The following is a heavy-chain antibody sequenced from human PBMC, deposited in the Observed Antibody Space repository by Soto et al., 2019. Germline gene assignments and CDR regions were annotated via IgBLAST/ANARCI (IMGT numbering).Heavy chain of an antibody. V-gene: IGHV4-31*03. CDR1: GGSISSGGYY. CDR2: IYYSGST. CDR3: ARANPQGDYPVYFDY. Sequence: QVQLQESGPGLMKPSQTLSLTCTVSGGSISSGGYYWSWIRQHPGKGLEWIGYIYYSGSTYYNPSLKSRVTISVDTSKNQFSLKLSSVTAADTAVYYCARANPQGDYPVYFDYWGQGTLVTVSS. D-gene: IGHD4-17*01. J-gene: IGHJ4*02.